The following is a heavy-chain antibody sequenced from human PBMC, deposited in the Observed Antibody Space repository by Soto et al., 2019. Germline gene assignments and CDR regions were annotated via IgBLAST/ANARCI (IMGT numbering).Heavy chain of an antibody. D-gene: IGHD3-9*01. CDR1: GGSISSYY. Sequence: SETLSLTCTVSGGSISSYYWSWIRQPPGKGLEWIGYIYYSGSTNYNPSLKSRVTISVDTSKNQFSLKLSSVTVADTAVYFCSSVKRYFDWLHTIASGFDSWGQGTLVTVSS. V-gene: IGHV4-59*01. J-gene: IGHJ5*01. CDR2: IYYSGST. CDR3: SSVKRYFDWLHTIASGFDS.